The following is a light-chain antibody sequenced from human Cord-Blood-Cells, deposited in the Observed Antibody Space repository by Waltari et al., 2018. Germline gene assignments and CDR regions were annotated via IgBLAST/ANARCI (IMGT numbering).Light chain of an antibody. CDR3: MQALQTPT. V-gene: IGKV2-28*01. Sequence: IVMPQSPLSLPATPGEPASISCRCSQSLLHSNGYNYLDWYLQKPGQSPQLLIYLGSNRASGVPDRFSGSGSGTDFTLKISRVEAEDVGVYYCMQALQTPTFGQGTKVEIK. CDR2: LGS. J-gene: IGKJ1*01. CDR1: QSLLHSNGYNY.